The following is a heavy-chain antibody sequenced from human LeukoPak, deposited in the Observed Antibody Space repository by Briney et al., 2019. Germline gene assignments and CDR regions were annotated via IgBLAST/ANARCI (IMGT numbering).Heavy chain of an antibody. V-gene: IGHV4-34*01. Sequence: SETLSLTCAVYGGSFSGYYWSWIRQPPGKGLEWIGEINHSGSNNYKPSLKSRVTISVDTSKNQFSLKLSSVTAADTAVYYCARDGARGTIFGVTYMDVWGKGTTVTVSS. CDR2: INHSGSN. D-gene: IGHD3-3*01. J-gene: IGHJ6*03. CDR3: ARDGARGTIFGVTYMDV. CDR1: GGSFSGYY.